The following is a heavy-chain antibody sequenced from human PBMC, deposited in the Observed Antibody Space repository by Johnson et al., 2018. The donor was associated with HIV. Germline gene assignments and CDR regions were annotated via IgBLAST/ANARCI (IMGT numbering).Heavy chain of an antibody. V-gene: IGHV3-66*01. D-gene: IGHD7-27*01. CDR1: GLIVSSNY. CDR2: IYSGGST. J-gene: IGHJ3*02. Sequence: EGEGGEEGGGGGEEGGEGRGEGEGEGLIVSSNYMSWVRQAPGKGLEWVSVIYSGGSTYYADSVKGRFTISRDNYKNSLYLQMNSLRAEYTALYYCARAPGEAFDIWSQGTMVTVSS. CDR3: ARAPGEAFDI.